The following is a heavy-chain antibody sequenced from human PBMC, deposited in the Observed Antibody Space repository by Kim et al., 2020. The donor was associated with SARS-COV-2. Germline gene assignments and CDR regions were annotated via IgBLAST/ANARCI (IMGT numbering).Heavy chain of an antibody. J-gene: IGHJ6*01. CDR3: ANAKVVPAAIWHYYYGMDV. CDR1: GGSFSGYY. V-gene: IGHV4-34*01. D-gene: IGHD2-2*01. CDR2: INHSGST. Sequence: SETLSLTCAVYGGSFSGYYWSWIRQPPGKGLEWIGEINHSGSTNYNPSLKSRVTISVDTSKNQFSLKLSSVTAADTAVYYCANAKVVPAAIWHYYYGMDV.